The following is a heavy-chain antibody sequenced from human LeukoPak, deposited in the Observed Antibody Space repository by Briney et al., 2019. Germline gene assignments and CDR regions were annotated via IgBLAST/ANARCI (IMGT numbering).Heavy chain of an antibody. CDR3: ARDDGYDY. J-gene: IGHJ4*02. CDR2: ISYDGSNK. CDR1: GFTFSSYA. V-gene: IGHV3-30*01. D-gene: IGHD5-24*01. Sequence: SLRLACAASGFTFSSYAMRSVRQAPGKGLEWVAVISYDGSNKYYADSVKGRFTISRDNSKNTLYLQMNSLRAEDTAVYYCARDDGYDYWGQGTLVTVSS.